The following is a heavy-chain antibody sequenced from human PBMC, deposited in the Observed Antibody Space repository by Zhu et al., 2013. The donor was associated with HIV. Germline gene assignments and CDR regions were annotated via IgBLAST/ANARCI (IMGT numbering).Heavy chain of an antibody. Sequence: QVQLVQSGAEVKKPGASVKVSCKASGYTFTGYYMHWVRQAPGQGLEWMGIINPSGGSTSYAQKFQGRVTMTRDTSTSTVYMELSSLRSEDTAVYYCARDQGRIAVAAWPDYWGQGTLVTVSS. D-gene: IGHD6-19*01. CDR1: GYTFTGYY. CDR2: INPSGGST. CDR3: ARDQGRIAVAAWPDY. V-gene: IGHV1-46*01. J-gene: IGHJ4*02.